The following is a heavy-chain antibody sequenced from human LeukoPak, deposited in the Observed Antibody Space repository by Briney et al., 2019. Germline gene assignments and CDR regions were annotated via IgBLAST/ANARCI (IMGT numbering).Heavy chain of an antibody. D-gene: IGHD6-19*01. CDR1: GFTFSSYS. J-gene: IGHJ6*03. CDR2: ISSSSSYI. CDR3: ARSQWPKGDYYYYYMDV. V-gene: IGHV3-21*01. Sequence: GGSLGLSCAASGFTFSSYSMNWVRQAPGKGLEWVSSISSSSSYIYSADSVKGRFTISRDNAKNSLYLQMNSLRAEDTAVYYCARSQWPKGDYYYYYMDVWGKGTTVTVSS.